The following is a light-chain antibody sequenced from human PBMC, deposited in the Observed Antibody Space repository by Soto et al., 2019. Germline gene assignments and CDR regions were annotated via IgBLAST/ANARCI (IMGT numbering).Light chain of an antibody. Sequence: DIHLTQSPSSLSASVGDRVTITCRASQAITNNLAWYQQKPGNPPKLLIYEESTLHSGVPSRFSGRKVGTQFILTIDSLQPEYFATYYWQQVKSYPRTFGGGTKVEIK. CDR1: QAITNN. CDR2: EES. J-gene: IGKJ4*01. V-gene: IGKV1-9*01. CDR3: QQVKSYPRT.